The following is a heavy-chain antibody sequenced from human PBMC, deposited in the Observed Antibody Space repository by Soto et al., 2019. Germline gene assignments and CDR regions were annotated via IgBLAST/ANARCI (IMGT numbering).Heavy chain of an antibody. CDR3: ARDITIFGVVTYALDV. D-gene: IGHD3-3*01. V-gene: IGHV3-33*01. CDR2: IWYDESNK. J-gene: IGHJ6*02. CDR1: GFPFSSYG. Sequence: GGXVILSCAASGFPFSSYGMHWVRQAPGKGLEWVAVIWYDESNKYYADTVKGRFTISRDNSKNALYLQMNSLRAEDTAVYYCARDITIFGVVTYALDVWGQGTTVTAP.